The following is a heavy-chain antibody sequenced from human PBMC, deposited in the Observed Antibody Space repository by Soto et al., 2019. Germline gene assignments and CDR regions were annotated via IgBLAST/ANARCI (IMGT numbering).Heavy chain of an antibody. D-gene: IGHD6-13*01. CDR3: ARSLRIAAAGTGWFDP. CDR1: GGSISSSSYY. CDR2: IYYSGST. V-gene: IGHV4-39*01. J-gene: IGHJ5*02. Sequence: SETLSLTCTVSGGSISSSSYYWGWIRQPPGKGLEWIGSIYYSGSTYYNPSLKSRVTISVDTSKNQFSLKLSSVTAADTAVYYCARSLRIAAAGTGWFDPWRQGTLVTVSS.